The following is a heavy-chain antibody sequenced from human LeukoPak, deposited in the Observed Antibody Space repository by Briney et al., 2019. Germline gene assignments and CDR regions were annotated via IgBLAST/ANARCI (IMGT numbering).Heavy chain of an antibody. CDR1: GFTFSSYG. Sequence: GGSLRLSCAASGFTFSSYGIHWVRQAPGKGLEWVAFIRYDGSNKYYAESVKGRFTISRDNSKNTLYLQMNSLRAEDTAVYYCAKDEIYYDSSGYFYYFDYWGQGTLVTVSS. CDR3: AKDEIYYDSSGYFYYFDY. CDR2: IRYDGSNK. V-gene: IGHV3-30*02. J-gene: IGHJ4*02. D-gene: IGHD3-22*01.